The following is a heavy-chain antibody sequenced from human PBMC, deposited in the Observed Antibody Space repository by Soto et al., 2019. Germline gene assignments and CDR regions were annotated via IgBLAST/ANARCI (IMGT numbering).Heavy chain of an antibody. CDR1: GFTFSSYW. Sequence: EVQLVESGEGLVQPGGSLRLSCAVSGFTFSSYWMHWVRQAPGKGLVWVSRIKTDGSSTNYADSVKGRFTISRDNAKNTLYLQLNSLRAEDTAVYYCARVGSGSYWFDYWGQGTLVTVSS. CDR3: ARVGSGSYWFDY. CDR2: IKTDGSST. J-gene: IGHJ4*02. D-gene: IGHD1-26*01. V-gene: IGHV3-74*01.